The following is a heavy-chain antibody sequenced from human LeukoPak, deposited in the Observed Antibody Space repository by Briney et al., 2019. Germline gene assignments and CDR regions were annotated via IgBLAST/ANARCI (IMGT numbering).Heavy chain of an antibody. J-gene: IGHJ4*02. CDR1: GFSFSAYW. Sequence: GGSLRPSCAASGFSFSAYWMTWVRQAPGTGLEWVANINPAGSETYYVDPVKGRFSISRDDAKNLVYLQMNSLRAEDTAVYHCARFGYVAAVDVWGQGTPVTVSS. CDR2: INPAGSET. D-gene: IGHD2-15*01. V-gene: IGHV3-7*01. CDR3: ARFGYVAAVDV.